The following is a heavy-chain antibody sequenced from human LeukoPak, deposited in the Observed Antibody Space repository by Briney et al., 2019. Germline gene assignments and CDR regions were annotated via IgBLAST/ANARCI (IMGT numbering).Heavy chain of an antibody. J-gene: IGHJ3*02. CDR1: GFTFSDSY. Sequence: GGSLRLSCAASGFTFSDSYMTWVRQAPGKGVEWVAYISGSGHDINYSDSVKGRFTISRDNAKNSLYLQMSSLRVEDTAVYYCVRGSRNAYCGGDCYSDAFDIWGQGTMVTVSS. V-gene: IGHV3-11*04. D-gene: IGHD2-21*02. CDR2: ISGSGHDI. CDR3: VRGSRNAYCGGDCYSDAFDI.